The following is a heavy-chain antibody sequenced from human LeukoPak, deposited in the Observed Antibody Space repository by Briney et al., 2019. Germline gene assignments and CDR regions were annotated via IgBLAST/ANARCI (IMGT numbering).Heavy chain of an antibody. J-gene: IGHJ4*02. CDR3: ARGCYDYVWGSYRYPYFDY. CDR2: IYYSGST. V-gene: IGHV4-59*11. CDR1: GGSINSHF. Sequence: PSETLPLTCTVSGGSINSHFWSWIRQPPGKGLEWIGYIYYSGSTNYNPSLKSRVTISVDTSKNQFSLKLSSVTAADTAVYYCARGCYDYVWGSYRYPYFDYWGQGTLVTVSS. D-gene: IGHD3-16*02.